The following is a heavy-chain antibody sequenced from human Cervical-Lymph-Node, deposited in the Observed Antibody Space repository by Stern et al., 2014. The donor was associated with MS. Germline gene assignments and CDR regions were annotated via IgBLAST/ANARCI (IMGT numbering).Heavy chain of an antibody. Sequence: QMQLVQSGAEVKKPGTSVKVSCKASGYGFTNYDIHWLRQATGQGLEWMGWMNPNSGSTGYAQKFQGRITVTGDTSTDTASMELTSLTSGDTAIYYCARKKGLDTYNYLHPWGQGTLVTVSS. D-gene: IGHD1-1*01. CDR3: ARKKGLDTYNYLHP. CDR1: GYGFTNYD. CDR2: MNPNSGST. J-gene: IGHJ5*02. V-gene: IGHV1-8*01.